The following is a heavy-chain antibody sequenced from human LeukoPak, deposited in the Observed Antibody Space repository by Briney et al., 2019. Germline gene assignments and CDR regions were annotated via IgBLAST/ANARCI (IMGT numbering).Heavy chain of an antibody. Sequence: ASETLSLTCTVSGGSIHSYWSWIRQPAGKGLEWIGRISGSGTITYNPALQSRLTISIDTSKNQFSLKLMSVTAADTAVYYCARDSGTTGEVKFDPWGQGTLVTVSS. J-gene: IGHJ5*02. D-gene: IGHD3-10*01. CDR3: ARDSGTTGEVKFDP. V-gene: IGHV4-4*07. CDR1: GGSIHSY. CDR2: ISGSGTI.